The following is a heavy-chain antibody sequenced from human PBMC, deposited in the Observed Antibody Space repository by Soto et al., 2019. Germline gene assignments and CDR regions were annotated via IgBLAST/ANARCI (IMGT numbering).Heavy chain of an antibody. CDR1: GFTVSSDS. J-gene: IGHJ6*02. V-gene: IGHV3-53*02. CDR2: IYSDNNT. CDR3: AGHSSAMGV. Sequence: EVQLVETGGDLIQPGGSLRLSCAASGFTVSSDSMTWVRQAPGKGLEGISIIYSDNNTDYADAVKGRFSISRDTSKNILYLQMNSLRAEDTAEYYCAGHSSAMGVWGQGTTVTVSS.